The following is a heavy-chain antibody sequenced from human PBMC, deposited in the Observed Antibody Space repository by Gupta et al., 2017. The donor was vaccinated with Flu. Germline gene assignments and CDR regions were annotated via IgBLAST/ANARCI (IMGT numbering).Heavy chain of an antibody. D-gene: IGHD2-2*02. CDR2: ISWNSGSI. Sequence: RQAPGKGLEWVSGISWNSGSIGYADSVKGRFTISRDNAKNSLYLQMNSLRAEDTALYYCAKGAVPAAIRQYYYYYYYMDVWGKGTTVTVSS. J-gene: IGHJ6*03. CDR3: AKGAVPAAIRQYYYYYYYMDV. V-gene: IGHV3-9*01.